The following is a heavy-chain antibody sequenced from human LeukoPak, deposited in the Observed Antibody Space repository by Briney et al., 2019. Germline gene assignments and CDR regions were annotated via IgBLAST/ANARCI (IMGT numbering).Heavy chain of an antibody. V-gene: IGHV3-15*01. CDR1: GFTFSNAW. CDR3: TTADHGSGSYSSDGTDYGMDV. D-gene: IGHD3-10*01. CDR2: IKSKTDGGTT. J-gene: IGHJ6*02. Sequence: PGGSLRLSCAASGFTFSNAWMSWVRQAPGKGLEWVGRIKSKTDGGTTDYAAPVKGRFTISRDDSKNTLYLQMNSLKTEDTAVYYCTTADHGSGSYSSDGTDYGMDVWGQGTTVTVSS.